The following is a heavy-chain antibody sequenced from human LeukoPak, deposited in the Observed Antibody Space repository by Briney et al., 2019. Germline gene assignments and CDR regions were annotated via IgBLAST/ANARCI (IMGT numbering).Heavy chain of an antibody. Sequence: GGSLRLSCAASGFTFSDYWMMWVRQAPGKGLEWVAQIKVDGSEKYYVDSVRGRFTISRDNAKISLDLQMNTLRVEDTAVYYCVRDATRGGDLDHWGQGTLVTVSS. V-gene: IGHV3-7*01. D-gene: IGHD2-21*01. CDR1: GFTFSDYW. CDR3: VRDATRGGDLDH. CDR2: IKVDGSEK. J-gene: IGHJ5*02.